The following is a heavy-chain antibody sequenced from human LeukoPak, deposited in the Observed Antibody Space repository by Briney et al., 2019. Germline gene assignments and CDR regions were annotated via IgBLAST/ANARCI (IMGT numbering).Heavy chain of an antibody. CDR3: VRDRDYAFDF. CDR2: SNTDGTI. Sequence: GGSLRLSCAASGFTFSYYSMNWVRQALGKGLEWISYSNTDGTISYADSVKGRFTISRDNAENSLYLQMNSLRDEDTAVYFCVRDRDYAFDFWGQGTMVTVSS. V-gene: IGHV3-48*02. J-gene: IGHJ3*01. CDR1: GFTFSYYS.